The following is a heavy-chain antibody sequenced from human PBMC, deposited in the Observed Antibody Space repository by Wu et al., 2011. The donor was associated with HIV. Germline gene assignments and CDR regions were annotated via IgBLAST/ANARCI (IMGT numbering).Heavy chain of an antibody. Sequence: QVQLVQSGAEVKKPGSSVKVSCKASGGTFSSYAISWVRQAPGQGLEWMGRIIPIFGTANYAQKFQGRVTITADKSTSTAYMELSSLRSEDTAVYCCARDLLIVVHYYYYGMDVWGQGTTVTVSS. V-gene: IGHV1-69*14. CDR3: ARDLLIVVHYYYYGMDV. D-gene: IGHD3-16*02. CDR1: GGTFSSYA. CDR2: IIPIFGTA. J-gene: IGHJ6*02.